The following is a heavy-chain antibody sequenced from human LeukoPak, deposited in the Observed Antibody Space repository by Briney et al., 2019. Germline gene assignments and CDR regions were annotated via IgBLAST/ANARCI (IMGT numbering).Heavy chain of an antibody. J-gene: IGHJ4*02. D-gene: IGHD3-9*01. V-gene: IGHV4-59*01. Sequence: PSETMSLTCTVSGGSISSYYWSWVRQPPGNGLEWIWYIYYIVSTNYNPSPKSRVTISVDTSKNQFSLKLSDVSAADTAVYYCARVLRDFLTGSITLDYWGQGTLVTVSS. CDR3: ARVLRDFLTGSITLDY. CDR2: IYYIVST. CDR1: GGSISSYY.